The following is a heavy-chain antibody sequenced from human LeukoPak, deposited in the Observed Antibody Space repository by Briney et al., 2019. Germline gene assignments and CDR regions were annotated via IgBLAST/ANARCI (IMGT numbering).Heavy chain of an antibody. J-gene: IGHJ4*02. CDR3: ARYVVASACFDS. V-gene: IGHV3-74*01. Sequence: GGSLRLSCAASGFTLSGYWMHWVRQATGEGLVWVSRMNSDGTVTTYADSVRGRFTISRDNARNTLYLQMSSLRAEDTAVYYCARYVVASACFDSWGQGTPVTVSS. D-gene: IGHD2-21*01. CDR1: GFTLSGYW. CDR2: MNSDGTVT.